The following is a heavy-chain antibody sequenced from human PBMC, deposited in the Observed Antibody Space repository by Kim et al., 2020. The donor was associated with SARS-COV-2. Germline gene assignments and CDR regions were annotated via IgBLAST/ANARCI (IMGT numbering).Heavy chain of an antibody. J-gene: IGHJ3*01. D-gene: IGHD2-21*01. CDR1: GGSISGDY. V-gene: IGHV4-34*12. CDR3: AREKRRAVAIDVDV. CDR2: IIPSSGT. Sequence: SETLSLTCTVYGGSISGDYCCSCRRHPAEGLVGCREIIPSSGTNYTNSLKRRVTISVDKSKNRLSLQMGTVAAADTAVYYCAREKRRAVAIDVDV.